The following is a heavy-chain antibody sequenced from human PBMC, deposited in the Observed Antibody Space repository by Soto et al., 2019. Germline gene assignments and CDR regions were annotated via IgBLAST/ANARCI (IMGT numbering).Heavy chain of an antibody. V-gene: IGHV4-4*02. J-gene: IGHJ4*02. CDR1: GDSLPNNPW. CDR2: IWHTGRP. Sequence: QLQLRESGPGLVQPSGTLSLTCDVSGDSLPNNPWWSWVRQAPGKGLDWIGEIWHTGRPNYNPSLKSRVAISIDKSKNQFSLKLSSVTAADTAVYYCVRDSRTGCSSINCYMHWGQGTLVTVSS. D-gene: IGHD2-15*01. CDR3: VRDSRTGCSSINCYMH.